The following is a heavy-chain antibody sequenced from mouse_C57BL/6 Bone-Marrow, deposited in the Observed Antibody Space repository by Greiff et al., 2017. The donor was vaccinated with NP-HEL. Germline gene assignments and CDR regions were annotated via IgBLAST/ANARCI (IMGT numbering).Heavy chain of an antibody. Sequence: EVQLQQSGAELVRPGASVKLSCTASGFNIKDDYMHWVKQRPEQGLEWIGWIDPENGDTEYASKFQGKATITADTSSNTAYLQLSSRTSEDTAVYYCTTIGLWGYFDVWGTGTTVTVSS. J-gene: IGHJ1*03. CDR3: TTIGLWGYFDV. CDR1: GFNIKDDY. V-gene: IGHV14-4*01. CDR2: IDPENGDT. D-gene: IGHD3-1*01.